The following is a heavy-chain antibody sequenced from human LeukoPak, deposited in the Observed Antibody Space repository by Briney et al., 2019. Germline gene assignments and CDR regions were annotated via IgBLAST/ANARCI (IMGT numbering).Heavy chain of an antibody. J-gene: IGHJ5*02. D-gene: IGHD6-19*01. Sequence: PSETLSLTCTVSGGSISSSSYYWGWIRQPPGRGLEWIGSIYYSGSTYYNPSLKSRVTISVDTSKNQFSLKLSSVTAADTAVYYCARSHIAVAGPRGWFDPWGQGTLVTVSS. V-gene: IGHV4-39*07. CDR1: GGSISSSSYY. CDR2: IYYSGST. CDR3: ARSHIAVAGPRGWFDP.